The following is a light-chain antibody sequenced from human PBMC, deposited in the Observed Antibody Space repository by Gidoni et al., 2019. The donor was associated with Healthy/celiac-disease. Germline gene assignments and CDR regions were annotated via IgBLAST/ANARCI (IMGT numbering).Light chain of an antibody. Sequence: IQMNQSPSSLSASVGDRVTITCRASQSISSYLNWYQQKPGKAPKLLIYAASSLQSGVPSRFSGSGSGTDFTLTISSLQPEDFATYYCQQSYSTPRTFXQXTKVEIK. CDR2: AAS. CDR3: QQSYSTPRT. V-gene: IGKV1-39*01. J-gene: IGKJ2*01. CDR1: QSISSY.